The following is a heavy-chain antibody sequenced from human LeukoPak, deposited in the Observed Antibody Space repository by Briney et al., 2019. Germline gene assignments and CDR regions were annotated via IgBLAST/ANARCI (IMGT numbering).Heavy chain of an antibody. V-gene: IGHV5-51*01. D-gene: IGHD2-15*01. J-gene: IGHJ4*02. CDR3: ARQESEITTPANRYFDR. CDR2: IYPDDSDT. Sequence: GESLKISCKGSGYNFANDWIGWVRQMPGKGLEWMGIIYPDDSDTIYSPSFQGQVIISADKSISTAYLQWSSLKASDSAIYYCARQESEITTPANRYFDRWGQGTLVTVSP. CDR1: GYNFANDW.